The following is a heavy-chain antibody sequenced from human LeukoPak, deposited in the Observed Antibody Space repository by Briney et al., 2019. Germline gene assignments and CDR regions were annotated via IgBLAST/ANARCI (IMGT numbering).Heavy chain of an antibody. J-gene: IGHJ5*02. CDR2: INHSGST. CDR1: GGSFSGYY. CDR3: ARGPGGFDP. D-gene: IGHD3-10*01. V-gene: IGHV4-34*01. Sequence: PSETLSLTCAVYGGSFSGYYWSWIRQPPGKGLEWIGEINHSGSTNYNPSLKSRVTISVDTSKNQFSLKLSSVTAADTAVYYCARGPGGFDPWGQGTLVTVSS.